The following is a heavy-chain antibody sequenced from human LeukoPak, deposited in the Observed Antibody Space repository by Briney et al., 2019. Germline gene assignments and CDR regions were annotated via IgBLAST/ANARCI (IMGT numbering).Heavy chain of an antibody. CDR2: ISSSGSTI. D-gene: IGHD6-19*01. J-gene: IGHJ4*02. Sequence: GGSLRLSCAASGFTFSSSWMHWIRQAPGKGLEWVSYISSSGSTIYYADSVKGRFTISRDNAKNSLYLQMNSLRAEDTAVYYCASRREYSSGWYDYWGQGTLVTVSS. CDR3: ASRREYSSGWYDY. V-gene: IGHV3-11*01. CDR1: GFTFSSSW.